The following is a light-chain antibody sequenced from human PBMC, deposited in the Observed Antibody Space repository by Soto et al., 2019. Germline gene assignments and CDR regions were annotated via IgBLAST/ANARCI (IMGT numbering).Light chain of an antibody. CDR1: SSDIGPYNY. V-gene: IGLV2-14*01. Sequence: QSVLTQPASVSGSPGQSITISCIGTSSDIGPYNYVSWYQQHPDKAPKLILYEVTNRPSGASDRFSGSKSGNAAFLTISGLQADDEADYYCSSYSSSATPYVFGTGTKVTVL. J-gene: IGLJ1*01. CDR3: SSYSSSATPYV. CDR2: EVT.